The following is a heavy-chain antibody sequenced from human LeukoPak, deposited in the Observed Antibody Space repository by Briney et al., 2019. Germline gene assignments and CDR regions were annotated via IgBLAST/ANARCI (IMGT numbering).Heavy chain of an antibody. J-gene: IGHJ6*02. CDR1: GFTFSSYG. CDR2: ISYDGSNK. D-gene: IGHD1-1*01. CDR3: AKVSGNDLLGYYYYGMDV. Sequence: GGSLRLSCAASGFTFSSYGMHWVRQAPGKGLEWVAVISYDGSNKYYADSVKGRFTISRDNSKNTLYLQMNSLRAEDTAVYYCAKVSGNDLLGYYYYGMDVWGQGTTVTVSS. V-gene: IGHV3-30*18.